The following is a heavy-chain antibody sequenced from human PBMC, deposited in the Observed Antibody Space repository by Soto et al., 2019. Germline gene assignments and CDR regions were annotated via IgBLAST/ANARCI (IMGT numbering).Heavy chain of an antibody. J-gene: IGHJ4*02. CDR2: IYHSGST. CDR1: GFSIIRGYY. Sequence: SETLSLTCAVSGFSIIRGYYWGWIRQPPGKGLEWSGSIYHSGSTYYNPSLKSRLTISVDTSRNQFSLNLSSVTAADTAVYYCARVNGWVDYWGQGTLVTVSS. V-gene: IGHV4-38-2*01. CDR3: ARVNGWVDY. D-gene: IGHD6-19*01.